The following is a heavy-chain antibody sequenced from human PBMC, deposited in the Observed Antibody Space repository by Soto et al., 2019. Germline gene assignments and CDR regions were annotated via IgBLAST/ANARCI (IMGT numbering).Heavy chain of an antibody. Sequence: QVQLVESGGGVVQPGRSLRLSCAASGFTFSSYGMHWVRQAPGKGLEWVAVIWYDESKKYYADSVKGRFTISRDNSKNTLYLQMNSLRAEDTGVYYCARGYGGKSAALDYWGQGTLVTVSS. CDR1: GFTFSSYG. CDR2: IWYDESKK. CDR3: ARGYGGKSAALDY. J-gene: IGHJ4*02. D-gene: IGHD2-15*01. V-gene: IGHV3-33*01.